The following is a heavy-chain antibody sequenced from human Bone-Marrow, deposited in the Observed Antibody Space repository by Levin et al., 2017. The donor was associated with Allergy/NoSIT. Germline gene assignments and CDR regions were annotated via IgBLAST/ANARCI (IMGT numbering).Heavy chain of an antibody. CDR3: ARVQGGLRWLGYGLDV. V-gene: IGHV4-34*01. CDR1: GGSFTGYY. D-gene: IGHD4-23*01. Sequence: SETLSLTCGLYGGSFTGYYWSWIRQTPGKGLEWIGQINHSADTKYNPSLTSRVTISVDMSKNQFSLQLTSVTAADTAVYYCARVQGGLRWLGYGLDVWGPATTVTVSS. J-gene: IGHJ6*02. CDR2: INHSADT.